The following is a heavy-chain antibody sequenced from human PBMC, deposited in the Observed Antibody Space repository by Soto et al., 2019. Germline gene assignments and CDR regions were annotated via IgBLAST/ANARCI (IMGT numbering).Heavy chain of an antibody. CDR1: GYTFTGYY. J-gene: IGHJ4*02. D-gene: IGHD4-17*01. CDR3: ARPDDYGGNTDY. V-gene: IGHV1-2*02. CDR2: INPKIGGT. Sequence: QVQLVQSGAEVRKPGASVKVSCKASGYTFTGYYMHWVRQAPGQGLEWMGWINPKIGGTNYAQRFQGRVTMTRDTSISTAYMELSRLRSDDTAVYYCARPDDYGGNTDYWGQGTLITVSS.